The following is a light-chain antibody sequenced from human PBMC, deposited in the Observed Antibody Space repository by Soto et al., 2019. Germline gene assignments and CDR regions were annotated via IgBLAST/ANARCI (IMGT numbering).Light chain of an antibody. CDR3: QSYDSSLSGSWV. V-gene: IGLV1-40*01. J-gene: IGLJ2*01. CDR2: GIS. Sequence: QSVLTQPPSVSGAPGQRVTISCTGSSSNIGAGYDVHWYQQLPGTAPQLLIYGISNRPSGVPDRFSGSKSGTSASLAITGLQAEDEADYYCQSYDSSLSGSWVFGGGTQLTVL. CDR1: SSNIGAGYD.